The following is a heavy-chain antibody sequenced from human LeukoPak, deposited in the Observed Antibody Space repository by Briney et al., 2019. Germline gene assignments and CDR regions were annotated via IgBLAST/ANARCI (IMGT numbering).Heavy chain of an antibody. CDR3: ASFGSEGAFDI. Sequence: SETLSLTRAVSGGSISSGGYSWSWIRQPPGKGLEWIGYIYHSGSTYYNPSLKSRVTISVDRSKNQFSLKLSSVTAADTAVYYCASFGSEGAFDIWGQGTMVTVSS. CDR2: IYHSGST. D-gene: IGHD3-16*01. V-gene: IGHV4-30-2*01. J-gene: IGHJ3*02. CDR1: GGSISSGGYS.